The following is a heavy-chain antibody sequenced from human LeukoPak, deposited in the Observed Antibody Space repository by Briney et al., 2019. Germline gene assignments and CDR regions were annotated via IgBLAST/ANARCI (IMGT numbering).Heavy chain of an antibody. V-gene: IGHV3-30*18. Sequence: PGRSLRLSCVASGFTFSRHDMNWVRQAPGKGLEWVAVISYDGSNKYYADSVKGRFTISRDNSKNTLYLQMNSLRAEDTAVYNCAKDRGYSHGFDYWGQGTLVTVSS. CDR3: AKDRGYSHGFDY. D-gene: IGHD5-18*01. CDR2: ISYDGSNK. CDR1: GFTFSRHD. J-gene: IGHJ4*02.